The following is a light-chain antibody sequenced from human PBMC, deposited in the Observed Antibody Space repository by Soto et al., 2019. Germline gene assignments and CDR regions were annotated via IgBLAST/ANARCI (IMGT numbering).Light chain of an antibody. CDR1: QRMSAR. CDR3: QQYDTYPWT. Sequence: DIQMTQSPTTLSASVGDRAIITCRASQRMSARLAWYQQKPGKAPTLLIYDASSLENGVPSRFSGSGSGTVFTLTISSLQADDFATYYYQQYDTYPWTFGQGTKVEIK. J-gene: IGKJ1*01. CDR2: DAS. V-gene: IGKV1-5*01.